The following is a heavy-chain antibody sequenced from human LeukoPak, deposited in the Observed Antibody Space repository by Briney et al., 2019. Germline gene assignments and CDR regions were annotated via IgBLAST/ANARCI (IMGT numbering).Heavy chain of an antibody. J-gene: IGHJ4*02. CDR1: GFSFSSYG. CDR2: ISSGGHI. D-gene: IGHD3-22*01. CDR3: ARDQDGGKYYYESSGYSH. Sequence: PGRSLGLSCAASGFSFSSYGLNWVRQAPGKGLEWVSTISSGGHIYYEDSVKGRFTISRDNAKNSLYLQMNSLRAEDTALYYCARDQDGGKYYYESSGYSHWGQGILVTVSS. V-gene: IGHV3-21*01.